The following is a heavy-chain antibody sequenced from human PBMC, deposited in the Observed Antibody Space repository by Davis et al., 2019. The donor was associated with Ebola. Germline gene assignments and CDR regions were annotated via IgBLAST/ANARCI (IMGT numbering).Heavy chain of an antibody. CDR1: GYTFTDYY. CDR2: INPNNAAT. Sequence: ASVKVSCKASGYTFTDYYMHWVRQAPGQGLEWMGWINPNNAATNYAQNFQGRVTMTRDTSISTAYMELSRLRSDDTAVYYCARDLGVATTFDYWGQGTLVTVSS. V-gene: IGHV1-2*02. CDR3: ARDLGVATTFDY. J-gene: IGHJ4*02. D-gene: IGHD5-12*01.